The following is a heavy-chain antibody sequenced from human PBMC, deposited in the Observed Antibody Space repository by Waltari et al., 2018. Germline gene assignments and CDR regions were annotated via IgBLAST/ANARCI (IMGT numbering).Heavy chain of an antibody. CDR1: GGTFSSYA. CDR3: AEELYYYDSSGYGVRFDY. Sequence: QVQLVQSGAEVKKPGSSVKVSCKASGGTFSSYAISWVRQAPGQGLEWKGGIIPIVGTANYAQKFQGRVTLTADESTSTAYMELSSLRSEDTAVYYCAEELYYYDSSGYGVRFDYWGQGTLVTVSS. V-gene: IGHV1-69*01. D-gene: IGHD3-22*01. J-gene: IGHJ4*02. CDR2: IIPIVGTA.